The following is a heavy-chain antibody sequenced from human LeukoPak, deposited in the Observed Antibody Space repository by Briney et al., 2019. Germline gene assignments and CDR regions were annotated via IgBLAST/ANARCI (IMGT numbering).Heavy chain of an antibody. D-gene: IGHD6-19*01. J-gene: IGHJ4*02. V-gene: IGHV4-59*02. Sequence: SETLSLTCTVSGDSVSNYYWSRIRQPPGKGLEWVGYIYYGGSTSYNPSLKSRVTISEDTSKNQLSLKLNSVTVADTAVYYCARLYASGWYFDSWGQGTLVTVFS. CDR2: IYYGGST. CDR1: GDSVSNYY. CDR3: ARLYASGWYFDS.